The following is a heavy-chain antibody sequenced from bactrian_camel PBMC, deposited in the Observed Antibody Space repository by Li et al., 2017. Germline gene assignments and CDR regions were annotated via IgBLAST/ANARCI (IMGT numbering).Heavy chain of an antibody. J-gene: IGHJ4*01. Sequence: HVQLVESGGGSVQAGGSLRLSCAFDAYTPANVRMAWFRQAPGKEREAVATIGSSGRTVYADSMKGRFTISRDNPKNTVWLQVNNLKSEDTALYFCATGEGFDCSGAYCSLHYWGQGTQVTVS. V-gene: IGHV3S55*01. CDR1: AYTPANVR. CDR2: IGSSGRT. D-gene: IGHD3*01. CDR3: ATGEGFDCSGAYCSLHY.